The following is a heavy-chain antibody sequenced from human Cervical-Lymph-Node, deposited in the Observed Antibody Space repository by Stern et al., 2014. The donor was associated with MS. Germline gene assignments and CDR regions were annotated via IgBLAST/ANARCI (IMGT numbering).Heavy chain of an antibody. CDR3: ARGLPSF. D-gene: IGHD1-26*01. Sequence: QVQLVESGGDLVKPGGSLRLSCAASGFNFSAYYMNWIRQAPGKGLEWLASLSRNGSTIDYADSVKVRFIISRYNAKQSLYRQMNILRAEDTAVYYCARGLPSFWGQGTLVTVSP. V-gene: IGHV3-11*01. CDR2: LSRNGSTI. CDR1: GFNFSAYY. J-gene: IGHJ4*02.